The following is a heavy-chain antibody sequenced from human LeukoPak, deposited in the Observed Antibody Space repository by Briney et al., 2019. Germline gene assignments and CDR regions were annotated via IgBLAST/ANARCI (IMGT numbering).Heavy chain of an antibody. Sequence: GGSLRLSCAASGFSFSKAWMSWVRQAPGKGLEWVGRIKSKTDGGTTDYAAPVKGRFTISRDDSKNTLFLQVNRLKIEDTAVYYCTTVTLRPVGLWGQGTLVTVSS. CDR1: GFSFSKAW. J-gene: IGHJ4*02. V-gene: IGHV3-15*05. CDR3: TTVTLRPVGL. D-gene: IGHD3-10*01. CDR2: IKSKTDGGTT.